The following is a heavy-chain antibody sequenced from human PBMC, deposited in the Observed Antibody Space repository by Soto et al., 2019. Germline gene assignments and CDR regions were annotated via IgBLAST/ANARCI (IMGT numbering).Heavy chain of an antibody. J-gene: IGHJ6*02. D-gene: IGHD3-3*01. CDR3: ARYDFWSGLYGMDV. Sequence: SETLSLTCAVCGGSFSGYYWSWIRQPPGKGLEWIGEINHSGSTNYNPSLKSRVTISVDTSKNQFSLKLSSVTAADTAVYYCARYDFWSGLYGMDVWGQGTTVTVSS. CDR1: GGSFSGYY. V-gene: IGHV4-34*01. CDR2: INHSGST.